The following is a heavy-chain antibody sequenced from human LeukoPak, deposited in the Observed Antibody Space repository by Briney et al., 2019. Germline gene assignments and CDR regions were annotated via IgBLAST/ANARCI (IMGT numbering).Heavy chain of an antibody. CDR1: GGSINNYY. CDR3: ARVGKSYYYYMDV. CDR2: ISYSGST. Sequence: SETLSLTCIVSGGSINNYYWSWLRQSPGKGLEWIGFISYSGSTKHNPSLKSRVTMSVDTSKNQFSLKLSSVTAADTAVYYCARVGKSYYYYMDVWGKGTTVTVSS. D-gene: IGHD1-1*01. J-gene: IGHJ6*03. V-gene: IGHV4-59*12.